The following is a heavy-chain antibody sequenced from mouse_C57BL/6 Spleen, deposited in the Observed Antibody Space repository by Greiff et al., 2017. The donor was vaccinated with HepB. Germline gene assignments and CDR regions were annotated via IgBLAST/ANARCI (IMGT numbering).Heavy chain of an antibody. J-gene: IGHJ4*01. D-gene: IGHD2-5*01. CDR3: ARRLYYSNYEDYAMDY. CDR1: GYSFTDYN. Sequence: VHVKQSGPELVKPGASVKISCKASGYSFTDYNMNWVKQSNGKSLEWIGVINPNYGTTSYNQKFKGKATLTVDQSSSTAYMQLNSLTSEDSAVYYCARRLYYSNYEDYAMDYWGQGTSVTVSS. V-gene: IGHV1-39*01. CDR2: INPNYGTT.